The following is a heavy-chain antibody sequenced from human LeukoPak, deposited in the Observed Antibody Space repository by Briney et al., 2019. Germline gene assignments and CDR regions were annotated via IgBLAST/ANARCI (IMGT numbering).Heavy chain of an antibody. CDR2: ISGSGGST. J-gene: IGHJ4*02. Sequence: GGSLRLSCAASGFTFINYAMSWVRQAPGKGLEWVSAISGSGGSTNYADSVKGRFTISRDNSKSTLYLQMNSLRAEDTAVYYCARDSDYQLLWSYYFDHWGQGTLVTASS. CDR3: ARDSDYQLLWSYYFDH. CDR1: GFTFINYA. V-gene: IGHV3-23*01. D-gene: IGHD2-2*01.